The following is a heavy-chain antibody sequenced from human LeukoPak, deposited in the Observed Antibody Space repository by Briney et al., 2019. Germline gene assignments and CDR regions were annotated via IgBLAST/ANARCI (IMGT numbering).Heavy chain of an antibody. J-gene: IGHJ4*02. V-gene: IGHV3-48*03. D-gene: IGHD3-10*02. CDR3: ARNVYNFDY. Sequence: PGGSLRLSCAASGFTFSSYEMNWARQAPGKGLEWVSYISSSGSTIYYADSVQGRFTISRDNAQNSLYLQMSSLRAEDTAVYYCARNVYNFDYWGQGTLVTVSS. CDR2: ISSSGSTI. CDR1: GFTFSSYE.